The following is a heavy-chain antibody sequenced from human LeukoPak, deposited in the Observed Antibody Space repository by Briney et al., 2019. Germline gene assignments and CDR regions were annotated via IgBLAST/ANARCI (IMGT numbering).Heavy chain of an antibody. CDR1: GGSISSSSYY. D-gene: IGHD2-15*01. CDR2: IYYSGST. J-gene: IGHJ6*03. Sequence: SETLSLTCTVSGGSISSSSYYWGWLRQPPGKGLEWIGSIYYSGSTYFNPSLKSRVTISVDTSKNQFSLKLSSVTAADTAAYYCARGALKDLGYTLMDVWGKGTTVTVSS. V-gene: IGHV4-39*07. CDR3: ARGALKDLGYTLMDV.